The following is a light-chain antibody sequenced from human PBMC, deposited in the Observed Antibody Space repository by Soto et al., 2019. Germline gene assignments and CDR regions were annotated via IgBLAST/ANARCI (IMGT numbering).Light chain of an antibody. CDR2: DAS. CDR3: HQYNSNPYT. J-gene: IGKJ2*01. CDR1: QSISSW. V-gene: IGKV1-5*01. Sequence: DIQMTQSPSTLSASVGDRVTITCRASQSISSWLAWYQQKPGKAPKLLIYDASSLESGVPSRFSGSGSGTEVTPTISSLQPDDFATDYCHQYNSNPYTFGQGTKLEIK.